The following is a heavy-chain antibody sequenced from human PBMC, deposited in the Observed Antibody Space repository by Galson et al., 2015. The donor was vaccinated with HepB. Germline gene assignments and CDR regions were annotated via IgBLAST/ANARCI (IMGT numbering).Heavy chain of an antibody. CDR3: ARGGRRARRVWFDP. D-gene: IGHD6-6*01. J-gene: IGHJ5*02. V-gene: IGHV1-8*01. CDR1: GYTFTSYD. Sequence: SVKVSCKASGYTFTSYDINWVRQATVQGLEWMGWVNPNSGNTGYAQKFQGRVTMTRNTSISTAYMELSSLRSEDTAVYYCARGGRRARRVWFDPWGQGTLVTVSS. CDR2: VNPNSGNT.